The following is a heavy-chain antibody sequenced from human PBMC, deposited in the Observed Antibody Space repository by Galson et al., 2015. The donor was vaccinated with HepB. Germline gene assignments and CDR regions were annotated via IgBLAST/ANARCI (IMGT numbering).Heavy chain of an antibody. D-gene: IGHD6-19*01. Sequence: SVKVSCKASGGTFSSYAISWVRQAPGQGLEWMGRIIPILGIANYAQKFQGRVTITADKSTSTAYMELSSLRSEDTAVYYCARDSAAKGWYEYYADDYWGQGTLVTVSS. CDR2: IIPILGIA. V-gene: IGHV1-69*04. CDR3: ARDSAAKGWYEYYADDY. J-gene: IGHJ4*02. CDR1: GGTFSSYA.